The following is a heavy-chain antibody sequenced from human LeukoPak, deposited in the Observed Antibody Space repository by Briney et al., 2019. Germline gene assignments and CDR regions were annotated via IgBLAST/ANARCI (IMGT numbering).Heavy chain of an antibody. D-gene: IGHD5-12*01. Sequence: ASVKVSCKASGYTFTSYDINWVRQATGQGLEWMGIINPSGGSTSYAQKFQGRVTMTRDTSTSTVYMELSSLRSEDTAVYYCARDSGEVATQHWGQGTLVTVSS. V-gene: IGHV1-46*01. J-gene: IGHJ4*02. CDR1: GYTFTSYD. CDR2: INPSGGST. CDR3: ARDSGEVATQH.